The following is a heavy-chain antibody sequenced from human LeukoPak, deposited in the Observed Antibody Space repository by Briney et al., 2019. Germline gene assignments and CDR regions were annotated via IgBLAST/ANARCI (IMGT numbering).Heavy chain of an antibody. CDR2: FDPEDGET. V-gene: IGHV1-24*01. D-gene: IGHD3-22*01. J-gene: IGHJ4*02. CDR3: ATRGRLAFYDSSGYYY. Sequence: ASVKVSCKVSGYTLTELSMHWVRQAPGKGLEWMGGFDPEDGETIYAQKFQGRVTMTEDTSTDTAYMELSSLRSEDTAVYYCATRGRLAFYDSSGYYYWGQGTLVTVSS. CDR1: GYTLTELS.